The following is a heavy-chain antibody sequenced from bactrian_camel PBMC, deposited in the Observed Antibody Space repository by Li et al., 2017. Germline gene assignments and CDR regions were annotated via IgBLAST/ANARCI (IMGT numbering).Heavy chain of an antibody. Sequence: HVQLVESGGGLVQAGGSLRLSCGSSSGHTGRMYCMAWFRLAPGKEREGVVALASDGSTWYADSVKGRFTVSKDNVKSTLYLQLNNLKPEDTAMYYCALDDGCHYDCYSDSWRQLSRPPYCGQGTQVTVS. V-gene: IGHV3S57*01. CDR2: LASDGST. CDR3: ALDDGCHYDCYSDSWRQLSRPPY. J-gene: IGHJ4*01. D-gene: IGHD3*01. CDR1: GHTGRMYC.